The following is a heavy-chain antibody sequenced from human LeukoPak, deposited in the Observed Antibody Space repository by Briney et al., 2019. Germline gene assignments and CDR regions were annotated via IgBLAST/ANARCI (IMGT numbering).Heavy chain of an antibody. D-gene: IGHD2-2*01. J-gene: IGHJ4*02. V-gene: IGHV3-7*03. Sequence: PGGSLSLSCAASGFTFSNYSMSWVRQAPGKGLECVANIKEDGSEKYYVDSVKGRFTISRDNANNSLSLQMNSLRAEDTAVYYCARAGTTRGFQYWGQGTLVTVSS. CDR1: GFTFSNYS. CDR3: ARAGTTRGFQY. CDR2: IKEDGSEK.